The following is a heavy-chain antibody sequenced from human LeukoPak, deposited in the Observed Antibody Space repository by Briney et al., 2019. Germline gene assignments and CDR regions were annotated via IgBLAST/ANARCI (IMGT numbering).Heavy chain of an antibody. Sequence: GGSLRLSCAASGFTFSDYYMSWIRQAPGKGLEWVSYISSSSSYTNYADSVKGRFTISRDNAKNSLYLQMNSLRAEDTAVYYCAKSLITMVRGVPPRRIYYFDYWGQGALVTVSS. D-gene: IGHD3-10*01. V-gene: IGHV3-11*03. CDR2: ISSSSSYT. J-gene: IGHJ4*02. CDR1: GFTFSDYY. CDR3: AKSLITMVRGVPPRRIYYFDY.